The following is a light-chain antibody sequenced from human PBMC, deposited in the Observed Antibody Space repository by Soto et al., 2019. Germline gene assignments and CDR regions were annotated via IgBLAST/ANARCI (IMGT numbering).Light chain of an antibody. CDR3: QQYGSSPWT. Sequence: EVVLTQSPGTLSLSPGDRATLPCRASQSVSSSFLAWYLQKPGQAPRLLIYSTSTRATGIPDRFSGSASGTDFTLTISRLEPEDFAVYYCQQYGSSPWTFGQGTRVEIK. J-gene: IGKJ1*01. V-gene: IGKV3-20*01. CDR2: STS. CDR1: QSVSSSF.